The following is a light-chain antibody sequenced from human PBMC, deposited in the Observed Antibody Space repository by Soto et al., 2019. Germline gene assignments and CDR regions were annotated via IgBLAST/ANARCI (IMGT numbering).Light chain of an antibody. Sequence: QSALTQPASVSGSPGQSITISCTGTNSDVGGYNFVSCYQQHPGKAPKLMIYDVSNRPSGVSNRFSGYKSGNTASLNISGLQAEDEADYYCSSYTSSSIPYVFGIGTKVTVL. CDR2: DVS. V-gene: IGLV2-14*01. CDR3: SSYTSSSIPYV. CDR1: NSDVGGYNF. J-gene: IGLJ1*01.